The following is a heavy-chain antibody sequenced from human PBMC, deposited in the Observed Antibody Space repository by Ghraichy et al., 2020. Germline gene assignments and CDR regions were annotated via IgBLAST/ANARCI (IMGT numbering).Heavy chain of an antibody. CDR1: GGSISSYY. Sequence: SETLSLTCTVSGGSISSYYWSWIRQPPGKGLEWIGYIYYSGSTNYNPSLKSRVTISVDTSKNQFSLKLSSVTAADTAVYYCARVRWHDQETKSLGAAYDYWGQGTLVTVSS. CDR3: ARVRWHDQETKSLGAAYDY. V-gene: IGHV4-59*01. CDR2: IYYSGST. D-gene: IGHD3-16*02. J-gene: IGHJ4*02.